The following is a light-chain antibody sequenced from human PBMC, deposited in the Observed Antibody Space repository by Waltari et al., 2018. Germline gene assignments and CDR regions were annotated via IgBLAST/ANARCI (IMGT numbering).Light chain of an antibody. CDR1: QSISTW. V-gene: IGKV1-5*03. J-gene: IGKJ2*01. CDR2: KAS. CDR3: QQYNSYHT. Sequence: DIQMTQSPSTLSASVGDRTTIPCRASQSISTWLAWYQQKPGKAPKLLIYKASNLESGVPSRFSGSGSGTEFTLTISSLQPDDFATYYCQQYNSYHTFGQGTKLEIK.